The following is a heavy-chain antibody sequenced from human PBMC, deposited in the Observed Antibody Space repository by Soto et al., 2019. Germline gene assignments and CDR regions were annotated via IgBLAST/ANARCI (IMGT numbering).Heavy chain of an antibody. Sequence: ASVKVSCKASGYTFTSYYMHWVRQAPGQGLEWMGIINPSGGSTSYAQKFQGRVTMTRDTSTSTAYMELSSLRSEDTAVYYCARGDTGTTGRYWFVDYYYGMDVWGQGTTVTVSS. CDR1: GYTFTSYY. J-gene: IGHJ6*02. CDR2: INPSGGST. D-gene: IGHD1-7*01. CDR3: ARGDTGTTGRYWFVDYYYGMDV. V-gene: IGHV1-46*01.